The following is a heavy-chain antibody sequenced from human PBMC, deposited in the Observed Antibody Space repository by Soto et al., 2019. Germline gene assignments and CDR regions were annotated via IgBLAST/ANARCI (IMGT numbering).Heavy chain of an antibody. CDR1: GGSFSGYY. J-gene: IGHJ6*03. Sequence: SETLSLTCAVYGGSFSGYYWSWIRQPPGKGLEWIGEINHSGSTNYNPSLKSRVTISVDTSKNQFSLKLSPVTAADTAVYYCARGRRGYYGSGVHYYYYMDVWGKGTTVTVSS. D-gene: IGHD3-10*01. CDR2: INHSGST. V-gene: IGHV4-34*01. CDR3: ARGRRGYYGSGVHYYYYMDV.